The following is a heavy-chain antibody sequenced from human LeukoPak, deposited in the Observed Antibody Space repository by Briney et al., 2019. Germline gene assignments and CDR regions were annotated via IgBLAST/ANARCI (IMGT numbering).Heavy chain of an antibody. J-gene: IGHJ4*02. V-gene: IGHV3-23*01. CDR1: GFTFRNYA. CDR2: IVGNGVST. CDR3: TKWGDYDGSTGYYGPDY. D-gene: IGHD3-9*01. Sequence: GGSLTLSCAAYGFTFRNYAMSWVRQAPGKGLEWVSAIVGNGVSTYYADSVQGRFTISRDNSKNTLYLQRNSLRAEDTALYYCTKWGDYDGSTGYYGPDYWGQGTLVTVSS.